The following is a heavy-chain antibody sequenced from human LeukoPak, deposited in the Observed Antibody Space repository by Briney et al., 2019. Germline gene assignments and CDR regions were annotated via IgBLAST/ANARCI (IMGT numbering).Heavy chain of an antibody. CDR1: GYTFTGYY. CDR3: ARVLAVAGDFDY. J-gene: IGHJ4*02. V-gene: IGHV1-18*04. CDR2: ISAYNGNT. Sequence: ASVKVSCKASGYTFTGYYMHWVRQDPGQGLEWMGWISAYNGNTNYAQKLQGRVTMTTDTSTSTAYMELRSLRSDDTAVYYCARVLAVAGDFDYWGRGTLVTVSS. D-gene: IGHD6-19*01.